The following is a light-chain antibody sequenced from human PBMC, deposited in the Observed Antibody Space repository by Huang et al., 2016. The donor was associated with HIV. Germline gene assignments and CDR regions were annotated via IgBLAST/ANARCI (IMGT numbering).Light chain of an antibody. CDR3: QQHFNSWT. J-gene: IGKJ1*01. V-gene: IGKV4-1*01. Sequence: DIVMTQSPDSLAVSLGERATINCKSSQNLFYSSNNKNYLVWYQQKPRQPPKLLLYWASTRESVVPDRFSGSGSGTDFTLTISSLQAEDVAVYYCQQHFNSWTFGQGTKVEIK. CDR1: QNLFYSSNNKNY. CDR2: WAS.